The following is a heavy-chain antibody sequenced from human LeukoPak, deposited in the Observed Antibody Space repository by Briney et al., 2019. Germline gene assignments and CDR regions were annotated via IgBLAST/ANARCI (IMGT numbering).Heavy chain of an antibody. D-gene: IGHD4-17*01. J-gene: IGHJ4*02. CDR3: AKEVGYGDPLDY. V-gene: IGHV3-30*18. CDR2: ISYDGSNK. CDR1: GFTFSSYW. Sequence: PGGSLRLSCAASGFTFSSYWMSWVRQAPGKGLEWVAVISYDGSNKYYADSVKGRFTISRDNSKNTLYLQMNSLRAEDTAVYYCAKEVGYGDPLDYWGQGTLVTVSS.